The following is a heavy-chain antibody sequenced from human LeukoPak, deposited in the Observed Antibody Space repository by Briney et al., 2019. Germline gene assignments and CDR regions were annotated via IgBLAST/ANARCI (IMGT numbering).Heavy chain of an antibody. CDR1: GFTVSSNY. CDR3: AGTHILVHRFDP. V-gene: IGHV3-66*01. CDR2: IYSGGST. D-gene: IGHD2-2*01. Sequence: PGWSLRLSCAASGFTVSSNYMSWVRQAPGKGLEGVGVIYSGGSTYYADSVKRSFTITSDNSKNTLYLQMSSMRAEDTAVYYCAGTHILVHRFDPWGQGTLVTVSS. J-gene: IGHJ5*02.